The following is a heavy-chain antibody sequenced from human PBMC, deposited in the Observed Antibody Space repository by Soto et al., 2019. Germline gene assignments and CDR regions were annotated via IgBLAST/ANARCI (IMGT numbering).Heavy chain of an antibody. V-gene: IGHV4-59*01. D-gene: IGHD2-15*01. Sequence: QMQMQESGPRLVKPSETLSLTCTVSGASITDSYWSWTRQPPDKGLEWIGYIYFSGVAKYNPSLKSRATMSRDTSKNEFSLTLTSVTAADTAIYYCARGDSDLAVSEAAYWGQGTLVTVSS. CDR3: ARGDSDLAVSEAAY. J-gene: IGHJ1*01. CDR2: IYFSGVA. CDR1: GASITDSY.